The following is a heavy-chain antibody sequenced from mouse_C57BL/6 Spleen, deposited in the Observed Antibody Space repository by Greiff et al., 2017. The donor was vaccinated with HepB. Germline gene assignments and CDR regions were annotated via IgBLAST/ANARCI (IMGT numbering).Heavy chain of an antibody. J-gene: IGHJ3*01. D-gene: IGHD3-2*02. CDR2: IDPENGDT. CDR3: TTLGTAQSWFAY. Sequence: VQLQQSGAELVRPGASVKLSCTASGFNIKDDYMHWVKQRPEQGLEWIGWIDPENGDTEYASKFQGKATITADTSSNTAYLQLSSLTSEDTAVYYCTTLGTAQSWFAYWGQVTLVTVSA. V-gene: IGHV14-4*01. CDR1: GFNIKDDY.